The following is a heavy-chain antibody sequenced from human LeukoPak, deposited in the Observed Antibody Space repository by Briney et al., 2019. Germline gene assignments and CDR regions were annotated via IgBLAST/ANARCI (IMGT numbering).Heavy chain of an antibody. J-gene: IGHJ6*03. CDR1: GCTFSSYS. CDR3: ARDLLLGSSALHHYYIAV. V-gene: IGHV3-21*01. D-gene: IGHD6-6*01. Sequence: AETLRLSCAASGCTFSSYSMNWVRQAPGKGLEWVSSISSSSSYIYYADSVKGRFTISRDNAKNSLFLQMNSLRAEDTAVYYCARDLLLGSSALHHYYIAVWGKETTVTVPS. CDR2: ISSSSSYI.